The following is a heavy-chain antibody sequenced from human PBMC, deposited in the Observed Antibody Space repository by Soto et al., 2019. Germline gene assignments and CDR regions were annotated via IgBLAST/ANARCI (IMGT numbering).Heavy chain of an antibody. D-gene: IGHD4-17*01. J-gene: IGHJ4*02. V-gene: IGHV4-59*08. CDR3: ASSDYGDYSFPDYFDY. CDR2: IYYSGST. CDR1: GGSISSYY. Sequence: QVQLQESGPGLVKPSETLSLTCTVSGGSISSYYWSWIRQPPGKGLEWIGYIYYSGSTNYNPSLKSRVTISVDTSKNQFSLKLSSVTAADTAVYYCASSDYGDYSFPDYFDYWGQGTLVTVSS.